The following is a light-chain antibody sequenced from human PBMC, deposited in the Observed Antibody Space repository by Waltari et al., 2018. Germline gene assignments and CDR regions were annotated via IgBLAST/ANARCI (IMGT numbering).Light chain of an antibody. V-gene: IGLV2-23*01. Sequence: QPALTQPASVSGSPGQSITISCTGTTGDAWTHTLISWYQQHPGKAPKLIIFEGTKRPSGVSNRFFASKSGNTASLTISGLQADDEADYHCCSYVSNTYVFGTGTKVTVL. CDR3: CSYVSNTYV. CDR1: TGDAWTHTL. J-gene: IGLJ1*01. CDR2: EGT.